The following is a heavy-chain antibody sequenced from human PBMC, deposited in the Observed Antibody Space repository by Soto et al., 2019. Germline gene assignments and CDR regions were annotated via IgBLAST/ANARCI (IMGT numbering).Heavy chain of an antibody. CDR3: AREGCSSTSCYFIWFDP. J-gene: IGHJ5*02. V-gene: IGHV4-38-2*02. Sequence: PSETLSLTCAVAGYSISSGYYWGLIRQPPGKGLEWIGSIYHSGSTYYNPSLKSRVTISVDTSKNQFSLKLSSVTAADTAVYYCAREGCSSTSCYFIWFDPWGQGTLVTVSS. CDR2: IYHSGST. CDR1: GYSISSGYY. D-gene: IGHD2-2*01.